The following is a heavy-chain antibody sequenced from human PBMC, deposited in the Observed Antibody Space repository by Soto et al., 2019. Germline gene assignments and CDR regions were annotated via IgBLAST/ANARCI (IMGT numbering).Heavy chain of an antibody. Sequence: EVQLAESGGGMVQPGGSLRLSCVASGFTFSSYDMHWVLQAPGKGLEYVSSISSNGGTTYYGNSVKSRFTISRDNYKNTLYLKMGSLRAEDMAVYYCVRRVSGNYDYWGQGPLVTVYS. J-gene: IGHJ4*02. V-gene: IGHV3-64*01. CDR1: GFTFSSYD. CDR2: ISSNGGTT. CDR3: VRRVSGNYDY. D-gene: IGHD1-7*01.